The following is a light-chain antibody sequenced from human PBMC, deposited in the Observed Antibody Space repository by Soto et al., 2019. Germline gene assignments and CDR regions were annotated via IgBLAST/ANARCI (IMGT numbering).Light chain of an antibody. CDR1: QSVSTSY. V-gene: IGKV3-20*01. CDR2: GAS. Sequence: EIVLTQSPGTLSLSPGERATLSCRASQSVSTSYLAWYQQKPGQAPRPLIYGASSRATGIPDRFSGSGSGTNFTLTISRLEPEDFAVYYCQQYGSSPPTTFGGGTKVEIK. J-gene: IGKJ4*01. CDR3: QQYGSSPPTT.